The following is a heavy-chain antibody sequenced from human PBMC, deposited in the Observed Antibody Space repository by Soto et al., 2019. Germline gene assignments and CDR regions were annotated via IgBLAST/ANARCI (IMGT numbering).Heavy chain of an antibody. D-gene: IGHD6-19*01. CDR1: GFAFGRYA. V-gene: IGHV3-23*01. CDR2: MGGSVDSK. J-gene: IGHJ5*02. Sequence: EVQLLESGGGLVKPGGSLRLFCAASGFAFGRYALSWVRQAPGKGLEWVSAMGGSVDSKSYADSVKGRFTIYRDDPKNTLFLEMRSLRPEDTAIYFWARDQISGWYDNRGQGTLVTVSS. CDR3: ARDQISGWYDN.